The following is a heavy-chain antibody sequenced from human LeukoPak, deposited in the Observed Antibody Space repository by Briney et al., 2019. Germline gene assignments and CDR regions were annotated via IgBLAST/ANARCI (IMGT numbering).Heavy chain of an antibody. J-gene: IGHJ4*02. V-gene: IGHV4-4*07. CDR2: IYTSGST. Sequence: SETLSLTCTVSGSSISNYYWSWIRQPAGKGLEWIGRIYTSGSTNYNPSLKSRVTMSVDTSKNQFSLKLSSVTAADTAVYYCATSRVTYYFDYWGQGTLVTVSS. CDR1: GSSISNYY. CDR3: ATSRVTYYFDY. D-gene: IGHD2-21*02.